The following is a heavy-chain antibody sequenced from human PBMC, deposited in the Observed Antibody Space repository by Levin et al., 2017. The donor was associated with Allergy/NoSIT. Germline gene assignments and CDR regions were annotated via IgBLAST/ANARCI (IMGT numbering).Heavy chain of an antibody. V-gene: IGHV4-59*01. Sequence: QSQTLSLTCPVSGDSISSYYWTWIRQPPGKGLEWIGNVHYSGSTNYNPSLKTRVTISVDTSKNQFSLKLTSMTTADTAVYYCARESLLWERKQWLVLGAFNLWGQGTLVTVSS. CDR2: VHYSGST. CDR1: GDSISSYY. CDR3: ARESLLWERKQWLVLGAFNL. D-gene: IGHD6-19*01. J-gene: IGHJ3*01.